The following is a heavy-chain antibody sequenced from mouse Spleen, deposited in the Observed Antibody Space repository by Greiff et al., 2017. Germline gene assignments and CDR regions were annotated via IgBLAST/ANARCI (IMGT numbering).Heavy chain of an antibody. CDR2: IHPNSGST. D-gene: IGHD2-4*01. V-gene: IGHV1-64*01. J-gene: IGHJ4*01. CDR3: AREGPSTMIRGAAMDY. Sequence: QVQLQQPGAELVKPGASVKLSCKASGYTFTSYWMHWVKQRPGQGLEWIGMIHPNSGSTNYNEKFKSKATLTVDKSSSTAYMQLSSLTSEDSAVYFCAREGPSTMIRGAAMDYWGQGTSVTVSS. CDR1: GYTFTSYW.